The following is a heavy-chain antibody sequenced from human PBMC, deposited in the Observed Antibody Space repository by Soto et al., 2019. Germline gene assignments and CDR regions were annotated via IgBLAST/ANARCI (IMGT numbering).Heavy chain of an antibody. Sequence: APGKGSRKASGYTFTSYDINWGRQATGQELEWMGWMNPNNGNGGYAQKFQGRGTMTRSTSISTAYIELSSLRSEDTSVYYCARVVSSGPWSQGALVTVSS. J-gene: IGHJ5*02. CDR3: ARVVSSGP. CDR1: GYTFTSYD. V-gene: IGHV1-8*01. D-gene: IGHD6-6*01. CDR2: MNPNNGNG.